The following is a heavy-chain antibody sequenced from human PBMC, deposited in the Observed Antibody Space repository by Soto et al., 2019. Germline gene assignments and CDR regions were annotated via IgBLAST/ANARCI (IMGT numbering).Heavy chain of an antibody. CDR1: GFTFSSYW. Sequence: GGSLRLSCAASGFTFSSYWMHWVRQAPGKGLVWVSRINSDGSSTSYADSVKGRFTISRDNAKNTLYLQMNSLRAEDTAVYYCARGDFWSGYYANYYYYMDVWGKGTTVTVSS. CDR3: ARGDFWSGYYANYYYYMDV. CDR2: INSDGSST. D-gene: IGHD3-3*01. J-gene: IGHJ6*03. V-gene: IGHV3-74*01.